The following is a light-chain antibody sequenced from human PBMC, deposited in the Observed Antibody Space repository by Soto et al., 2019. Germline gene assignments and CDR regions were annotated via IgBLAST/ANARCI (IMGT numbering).Light chain of an antibody. Sequence: QSALTQPPSASGSPGQSVTISCTGTSSDVGRYNYVSWYQHHPGKAPKLIIYDVSQRPSGVPDRFSGSKSGNTASLTVSGLQAEDEADYYCNSYADSNNYVFGTGTKATVL. CDR2: DVS. CDR1: SSDVGRYNY. V-gene: IGLV2-8*01. CDR3: NSYADSNNYV. J-gene: IGLJ1*01.